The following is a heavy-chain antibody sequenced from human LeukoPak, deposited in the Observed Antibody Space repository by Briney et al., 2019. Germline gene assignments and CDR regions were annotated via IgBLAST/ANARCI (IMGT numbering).Heavy chain of an antibody. J-gene: IGHJ4*02. CDR1: GVSISGHY. D-gene: IGHD6-19*01. CDR2: IHYSGTT. Sequence: PSETLSLTCTVSGVSISGHYWTWIRRSPGKGLEWIGYIHYSGTTNYNSSLYGRVTMSVDMYNNQFSLKLTSVTAADTAVYYCAKGGWSHDFWGQGTLVTVSS. V-gene: IGHV4-59*11. CDR3: AKGGWSHDF.